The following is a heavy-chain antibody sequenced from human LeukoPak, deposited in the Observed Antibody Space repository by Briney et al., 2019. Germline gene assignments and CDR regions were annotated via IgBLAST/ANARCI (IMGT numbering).Heavy chain of an antibody. Sequence: SETLSLTCTVSGYSISSGYYWGWIRQPPGKGLEWIGYIYYSGSTYYNPSLKSRVTISVDTSKNQFSLKLSSVTAADTAVYYCARQQDYYYMDVRGKGTTVTVSS. CDR1: GYSISSGYY. J-gene: IGHJ6*03. CDR3: ARQQDYYYMDV. D-gene: IGHD6-13*01. V-gene: IGHV4-38-2*02. CDR2: IYYSGST.